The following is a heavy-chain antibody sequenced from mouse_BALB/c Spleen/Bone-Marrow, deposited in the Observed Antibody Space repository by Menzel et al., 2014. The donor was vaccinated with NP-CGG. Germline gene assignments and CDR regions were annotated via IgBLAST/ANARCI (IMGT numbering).Heavy chain of an antibody. J-gene: IGHJ2*01. Sequence: VQLRQSGAELVRPGSSVKISCKASGYAFSVYRMNWVKQRPGQGLEWIGQIYPGDGDTNYNGKFKGRATLTADKSSNTAYMQLSSLTSEDSAVYFCARGGISVDYWGQGTTLTVSS. CDR2: IYPGDGDT. CDR3: ARGGISVDY. V-gene: IGHV1-80*01. CDR1: GYAFSVYR.